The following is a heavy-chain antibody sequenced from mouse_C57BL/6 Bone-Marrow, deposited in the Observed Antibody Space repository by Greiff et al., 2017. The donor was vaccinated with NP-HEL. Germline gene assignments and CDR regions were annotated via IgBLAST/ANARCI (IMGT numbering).Heavy chain of an antibody. CDR2: IHPNSGST. Sequence: VQLQQSGAELVKPGASVKLSCKASGYTFTSYWMHWVKQRPGQGLEWIGMIHPNSGSTNYNEKFKSKATLTVDKSSSTAYMQLSSLTSEDSAVYYCARWGYGRDYYFDYWGQGTTLTVSS. CDR1: GYTFTSYW. J-gene: IGHJ2*01. V-gene: IGHV1-64*01. D-gene: IGHD1-1*01. CDR3: ARWGYGRDYYFDY.